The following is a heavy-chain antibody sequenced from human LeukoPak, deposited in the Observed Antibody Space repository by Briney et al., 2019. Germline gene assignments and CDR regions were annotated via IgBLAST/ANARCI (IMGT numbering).Heavy chain of an antibody. D-gene: IGHD6-13*01. J-gene: IGHJ4*02. CDR2: IRSKANSYAT. CDR3: TRHPTAGTSPHY. CDR1: GFTFSGSA. V-gene: IGHV3-73*01. Sequence: PGRSLRLSCAASGFTFSGSAMHWVRQASGKGLEWVGRIRSKANSYATAYAASVKGRFTISRDDSKNTAYLQMNSLKTEDTAVYYCTRHPTAGTSPHYWGQGTLVTVSS.